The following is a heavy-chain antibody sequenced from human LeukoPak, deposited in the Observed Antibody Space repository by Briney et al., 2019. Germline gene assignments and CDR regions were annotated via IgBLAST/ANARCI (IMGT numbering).Heavy chain of an antibody. Sequence: QTLSLSCTLSLGSISTGVYSWGWSPPPPGEGPGWIGYIYYSGSTYYNPSLKSRVTISVDTSKNQFSLKLSSVTAADTAVYYCARVSRIWFGEFPSFDYWGQGTLVTVSS. J-gene: IGHJ4*02. CDR1: LGSISTGVYS. CDR3: ARVSRIWFGEFPSFDY. D-gene: IGHD3-10*01. CDR2: IYYSGST. V-gene: IGHV4-30-4*01.